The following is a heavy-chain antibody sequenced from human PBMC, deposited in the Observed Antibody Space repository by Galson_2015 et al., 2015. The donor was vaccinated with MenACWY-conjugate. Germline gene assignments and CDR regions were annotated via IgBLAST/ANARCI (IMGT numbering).Heavy chain of an antibody. J-gene: IGHJ6*03. CDR3: AKDVCMDV. Sequence: SLRLSCAVSGFTFRQYAMSWVRQAPGTGLEWVAIISDSGAATHYMDSVKGRFTISRDNSKNTLYLQMSRLRAEDTALYYCAKDVCMDVWGKGTTVPVSS. D-gene: IGHD5/OR15-5a*01. CDR1: GFTFRQYA. V-gene: IGHV3-23*01. CDR2: ISDSGAAT.